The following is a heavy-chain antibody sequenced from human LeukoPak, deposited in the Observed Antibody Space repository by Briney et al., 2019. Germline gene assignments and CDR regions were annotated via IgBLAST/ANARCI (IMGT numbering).Heavy chain of an antibody. CDR3: ARDPGDTAMADNWFDP. CDR2: IYTSGST. V-gene: IGHV4-61*02. D-gene: IGHD5-18*01. CDR1: GRSISSGSYY. Sequence: SQTLSLICTVSGRSISSGSYYWSWIRQPAGKGLEWIGRIYTSGSTNYNPSLKSRVTISVDTSKNQFSLKLSSVTAADTAVYYCARDPGDTAMADNWFDPWGQGTLVTVSS. J-gene: IGHJ5*02.